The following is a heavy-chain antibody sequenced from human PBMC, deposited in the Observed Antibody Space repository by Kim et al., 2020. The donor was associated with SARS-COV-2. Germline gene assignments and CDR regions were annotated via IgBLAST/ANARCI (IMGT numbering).Heavy chain of an antibody. CDR1: GGSFSGYY. V-gene: IGHV4-34*01. D-gene: IGHD3-3*01. J-gene: IGHJ4*02. CDR3: ARTLRFRWGY. Sequence: SETLSLTCAVYGGSFSGYYWSWIRQPPGKGLEWIGEINHSGSTNYNPSLKSRVTISVDTSKNQFSLKLSSVTAADTAVYYCARTLRFRWGYWGQGTLVTVSS. CDR2: INHSGST.